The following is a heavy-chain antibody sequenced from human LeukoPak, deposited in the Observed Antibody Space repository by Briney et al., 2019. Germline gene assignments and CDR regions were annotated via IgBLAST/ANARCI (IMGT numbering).Heavy chain of an antibody. D-gene: IGHD5-24*01. J-gene: IGHJ4*02. CDR3: ARDFRTQFDGYSPPYHFDY. Sequence: GGSLRLSCAASGFTFTLYSMSWVRQAPGKGLEWVSSISRGSSHIYYADSLKGRFTISRDNAKNSLYLQMNSLRAEDTAVYYCARDFRTQFDGYSPPYHFDYWGQGTLVTVSS. CDR1: GFTFTLYS. V-gene: IGHV3-21*01. CDR2: ISRGSSHI.